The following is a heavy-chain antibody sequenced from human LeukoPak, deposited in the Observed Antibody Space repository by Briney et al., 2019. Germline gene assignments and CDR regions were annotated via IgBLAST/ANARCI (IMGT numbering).Heavy chain of an antibody. CDR3: AREVGSTSLTFDC. J-gene: IGHJ4*02. D-gene: IGHD2-2*01. CDR1: GFTFSNYW. Sequence: GQSLTISCKGSGFTFSNYWIGWVRQMPGKGLEWMGGIWPSYSDARHSPSFQARVTISADKSITTAYPQWSSLTASDTAMYYCAREVGSTSLTFDCWGQGTLVTAPS. CDR2: IWPSYSDA. V-gene: IGHV5-51*01.